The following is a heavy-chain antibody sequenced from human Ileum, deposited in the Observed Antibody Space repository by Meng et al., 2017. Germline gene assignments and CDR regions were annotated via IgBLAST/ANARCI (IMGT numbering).Heavy chain of an antibody. CDR1: GFTYSSYA. CDR2: ISYDGSNK. Sequence: GESLNISCAASGFTYSSYAMHWVRQAPRKRLERVAVISYDGSNKYYADSVKGRFTTSRDNSKNTLYLQMNSMRAEDTVVYYCARYGYAGFDYYYGMDVWGQGTTVTVSS. J-gene: IGHJ6*02. D-gene: IGHD2-2*01. V-gene: IGHV3-30*16. CDR3: ARYGYAGFDYYYGMDV.